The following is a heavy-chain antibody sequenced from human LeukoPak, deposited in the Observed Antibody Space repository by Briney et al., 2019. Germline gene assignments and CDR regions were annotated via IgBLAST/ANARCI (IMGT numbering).Heavy chain of an antibody. D-gene: IGHD2/OR15-2a*01. CDR3: ARLTRISRYFDY. CDR2: IYYSGST. J-gene: IGHJ4*02. CDR1: GGSISSSSYY. V-gene: IGHV4-39*01. Sequence: PSETLSLTCTVSGGSISSSSYYWGWIRQPPGKGLGWIGSIYYSGSTYYNPSLKSRVTISVDTSKNQFSLKLSSVTAADTAVYYCARLTRISRYFDYWGQGTLVTVSS.